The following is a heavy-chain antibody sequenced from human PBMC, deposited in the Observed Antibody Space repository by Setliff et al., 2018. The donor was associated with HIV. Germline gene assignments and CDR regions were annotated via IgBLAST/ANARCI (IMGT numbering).Heavy chain of an antibody. CDR1: GGTFSASG. CDR3: ARGEGSGWDTVEENYYNWDV. CDR2: IIPAFGTA. J-gene: IGHJ6*02. Sequence: ASVKVSCKASGGTFSASGFSWVRQAPGQGLGWMGGIIPAFGTADYAQKFQGRVTITADASTSTAYMELISLRSEDTAVYYCARGEGSGWDTVEENYYNWDVWGPGTTVTVSS. V-gene: IGHV1-69*13. D-gene: IGHD6-19*01.